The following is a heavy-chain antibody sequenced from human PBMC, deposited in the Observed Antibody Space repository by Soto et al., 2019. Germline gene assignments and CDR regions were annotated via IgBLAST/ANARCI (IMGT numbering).Heavy chain of an antibody. J-gene: IGHJ4*02. D-gene: IGHD2-2*01. V-gene: IGHV4-31*03. Sequence: QVQLQESGPGLVKPSQTLSLTCTVSGGSINSGYYYWSWIRQHPGKGLEWLGYIYYSGSTYYNPSLESRVTISVDTSKNQFSLKLSSVTAADTAVYYCARQMGGSCSSTSCYDIGYWGQGTLVTVSS. CDR3: ARQMGGSCSSTSCYDIGY. CDR1: GGSINSGYYY. CDR2: IYYSGST.